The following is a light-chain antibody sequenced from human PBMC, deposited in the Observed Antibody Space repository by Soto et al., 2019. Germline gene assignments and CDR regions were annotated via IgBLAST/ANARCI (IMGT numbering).Light chain of an antibody. J-gene: IGKJ2*01. CDR1: QSVSSY. Sequence: EIVLTQSPATLSLSPGDRATLSCRASQSVSSYLAWYQQKPGQAPRLLIYDASNRATGIPARCSGSGSGTDFTLTISSLEPEYFAVYYCQQRSNWYTFGQGTKLEIK. CDR3: QQRSNWYT. V-gene: IGKV3-11*01. CDR2: DAS.